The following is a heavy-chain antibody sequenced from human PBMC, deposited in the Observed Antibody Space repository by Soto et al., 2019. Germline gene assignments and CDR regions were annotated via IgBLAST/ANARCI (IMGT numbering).Heavy chain of an antibody. CDR2: INHSGST. CDR1: GGSFSGYY. CDR3: ARERAYDFWSGYPQRGMRYFDY. Sequence: SETLSLTCAVYGGSFSGYYWSWIRQPPGKGLEWIGEINHSGSTNYNPSLKSRVTISVDTSKNQFSLKLSSVTAADTAVYYCARERAYDFWSGYPQRGMRYFDYWGQGTLVTVSS. D-gene: IGHD3-3*01. J-gene: IGHJ4*02. V-gene: IGHV4-34*01.